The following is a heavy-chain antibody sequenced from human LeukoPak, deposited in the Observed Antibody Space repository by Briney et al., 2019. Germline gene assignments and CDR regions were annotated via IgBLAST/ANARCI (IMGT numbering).Heavy chain of an antibody. CDR1: GFTFSSYG. D-gene: IGHD3-3*01. V-gene: IGHV3-30*03. J-gene: IGHJ5*02. Sequence: HPGGSLRLSCAASGFTFSSYGMHWVRQAPGKGLEWVAVISYDGSNKYYADSVKGRFTISRDNSKNTLYLQMNSLRAEDTAVYYCARHDWFDPWGQGTLVTVSS. CDR3: ARHDWFDP. CDR2: ISYDGSNK.